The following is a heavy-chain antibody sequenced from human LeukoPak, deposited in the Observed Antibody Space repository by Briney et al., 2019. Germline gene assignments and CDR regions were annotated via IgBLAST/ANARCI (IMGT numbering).Heavy chain of an antibody. J-gene: IGHJ4*02. V-gene: IGHV4-39*07. CDR3: ARLSRANWAYYFDY. D-gene: IGHD7-27*01. CDR2: IYYSGST. Sequence: PSETLSLTCTVSGGSISSSSYYWGWIRQPPGKGLEWIGSIYYSGSTYYNPSLKSRVTISVDTSKNQFSLKLSSVTAADTAVYYCARLSRANWAYYFDYWGQGTLVTVSS. CDR1: GGSISSSSYY.